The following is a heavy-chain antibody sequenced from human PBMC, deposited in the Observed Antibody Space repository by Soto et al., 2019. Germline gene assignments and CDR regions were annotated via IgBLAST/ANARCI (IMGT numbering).Heavy chain of an antibody. CDR2: ISAYNGNT. CDR3: ARDGGYGPFYY. D-gene: IGHD4-17*01. CDR1: GYTFTSYG. J-gene: IGHJ4*02. Sequence: QVQLVQSGAEVKKPGASVKVSCKASGYTFTSYGITWVRQAPGQGLEWMGWISAYNGNTNYAQNLQGRVTLTTDTSTSTAYMDLRSVRADDMAVYYCARDGGYGPFYYWGLGTLVAVAS. V-gene: IGHV1-18*03.